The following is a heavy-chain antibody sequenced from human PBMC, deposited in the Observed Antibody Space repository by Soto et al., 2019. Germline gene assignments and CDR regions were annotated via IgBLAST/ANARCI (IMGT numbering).Heavy chain of an antibody. CDR3: ARGQRVVVPATMVRGSSGYMDV. Sequence: QVQLQQWGAGLLKPSETLSLTCGVYGGSFSGYYWIWIRQPPGKGLEWIGEITHSGSTNYNPSLKSRVTISVDTSKNQFSLQLSSVTAADTAVYYCARGQRVVVPATMVRGSSGYMDVWGKGTTVTVSS. CDR2: ITHSGST. CDR1: GGSFSGYY. J-gene: IGHJ6*03. V-gene: IGHV4-34*01. D-gene: IGHD2-2*01.